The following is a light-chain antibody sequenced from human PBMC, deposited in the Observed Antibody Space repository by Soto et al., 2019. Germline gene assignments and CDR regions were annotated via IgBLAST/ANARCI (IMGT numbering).Light chain of an antibody. CDR1: SSDVGGYNF. Sequence: QSVLAQPASVSGSPGQSITISCTGTSSDVGGYNFVSWYQHHPGKAPKLMIYEVINRPSGVSTRFSGFKSGNTASLTISGLQAEDEADYYCSSHTSSTTLVFGTGTKATVL. CDR3: SSHTSSTTLV. V-gene: IGLV2-14*01. J-gene: IGLJ1*01. CDR2: EVI.